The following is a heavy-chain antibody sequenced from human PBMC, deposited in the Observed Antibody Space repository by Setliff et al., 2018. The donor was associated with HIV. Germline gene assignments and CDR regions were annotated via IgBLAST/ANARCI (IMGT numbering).Heavy chain of an antibody. CDR2: ISANNGAT. CDR1: GYTFTNHG. D-gene: IGHD3-16*01. J-gene: IGHJ6*03. Sequence: ASVKVSCKASGYTFTNHGFSWVRQAPGQGLEWMGWISANNGATNYAQKLQGRVTMTTDTSTSTAYMELRSLRSDDTAVYYCARVEAFGGVSYSYYYMDVWGKGTTVTVSS. CDR3: ARVEAFGGVSYSYYYMDV. V-gene: IGHV1-18*01.